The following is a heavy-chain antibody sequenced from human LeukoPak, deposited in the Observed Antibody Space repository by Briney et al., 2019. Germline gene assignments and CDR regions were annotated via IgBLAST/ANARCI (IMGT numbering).Heavy chain of an antibody. D-gene: IGHD4-11*01. V-gene: IGHV4-61*10. Sequence: SETLSLTCTVSGGSISSGTYYWTWIRQPAGKGLEWIGRIYSSGSTSYNPSLDSRVRISIDTSKNQFSLKLSSVTAADTAVYYCASSAGAYRGFDYWGQGTLVTVSS. CDR2: IYSSGST. CDR1: GGSISSGTYY. CDR3: ASSAGAYRGFDY. J-gene: IGHJ4*02.